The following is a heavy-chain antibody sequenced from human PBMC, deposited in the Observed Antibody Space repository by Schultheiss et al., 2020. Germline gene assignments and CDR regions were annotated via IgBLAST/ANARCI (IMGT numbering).Heavy chain of an antibody. CDR3: ARPYIPPPDYTRERYGMDV. D-gene: IGHD4-11*01. V-gene: IGHV4-39*01. CDR1: GGSISSSSYY. J-gene: IGHJ6*02. CDR2: IYYSGST. Sequence: SETLSLTCTVSGGSISSSSYYWGWIRQPPGKGLEWIGSIYYSGSTYYNPSLKSRVTISVDTSKNQFSLKLSSVTAADTAVYYCARPYIPPPDYTRERYGMDVWGQGTTVTVSS.